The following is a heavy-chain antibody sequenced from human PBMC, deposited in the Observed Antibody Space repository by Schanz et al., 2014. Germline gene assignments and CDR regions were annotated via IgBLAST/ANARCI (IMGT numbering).Heavy chain of an antibody. CDR1: GFTFSTSA. V-gene: IGHV3-23*01. CDR3: AKDISDTSGKDDY. CDR2: ISNNGDST. D-gene: IGHD3-22*01. Sequence: EVQLLESGGGLVQPGGSLRLSCAASGFTFSTSAMSWIRQAPGKGLEYISAISNNGDSTYYADSVKGRFTISRDNSKNTLFLQMNSLRVEDSAIYYCAKDISDTSGKDDYWGQGTLVTVSS. J-gene: IGHJ4*02.